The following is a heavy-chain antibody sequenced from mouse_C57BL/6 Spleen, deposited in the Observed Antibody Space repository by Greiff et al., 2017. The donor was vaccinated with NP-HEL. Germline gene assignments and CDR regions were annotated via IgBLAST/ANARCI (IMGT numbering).Heavy chain of an antibody. J-gene: IGHJ1*03. Sequence: VQLQQSDAELVKPGASVKISCKVSGYTFTDHTIHWMKQRPEQGLEWIGYIYPRDGSTKYNEKFKGKATLTADTSSSTAYMQLNSLTSEDSAVYFCARDYGSSYGYFDVWGTGTTVTVSS. V-gene: IGHV1-78*01. CDR3: ARDYGSSYGYFDV. CDR2: IYPRDGST. CDR1: GYTFTDHT. D-gene: IGHD1-1*01.